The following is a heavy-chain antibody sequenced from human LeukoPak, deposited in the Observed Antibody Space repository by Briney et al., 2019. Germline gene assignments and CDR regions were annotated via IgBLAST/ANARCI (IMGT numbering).Heavy chain of an antibody. Sequence: SETLSLTCTVSVGSISSSSYYCGWIRQPPGNGLEWIGSIYYSGITYYNPSLKSRVTISVDTSKNHFSLKLSSVTAADTAVYYCAGDKSGYSGNDYWGQGTLVTV. CDR2: IYYSGIT. CDR1: VGSISSSSYY. V-gene: IGHV4-39*07. CDR3: AGDKSGYSGNDY. D-gene: IGHD5-12*01. J-gene: IGHJ4*02.